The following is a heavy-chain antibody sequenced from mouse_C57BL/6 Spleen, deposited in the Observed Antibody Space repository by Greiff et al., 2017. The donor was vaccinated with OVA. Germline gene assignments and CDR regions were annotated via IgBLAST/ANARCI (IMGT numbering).Heavy chain of an antibody. J-gene: IGHJ1*03. CDR1: GYTFTSSW. CDR2: INPSTGCT. CDR3: ERAPYSKYENLDV. Sequence: QVQLQQPGTELVKPGASVKLSCKASGYTFTSSWLHWVKQRPGQGLEWIANINPSTGCTNYNQKFKSKATLTVAKSSSTAYIHLSSLPSEDSAVYLCERAPYSKYENLDVGGTGTTVTVSS. D-gene: IGHD2-5*01. V-gene: IGHV1-53*01.